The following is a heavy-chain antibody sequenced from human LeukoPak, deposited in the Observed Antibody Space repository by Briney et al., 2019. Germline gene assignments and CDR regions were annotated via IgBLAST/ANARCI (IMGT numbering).Heavy chain of an antibody. Sequence: SETLSLTCTVSGGSISSVYWGWVRQPPGKGLERIATISYSGSTTSYNPSLKSRVTISVDTSKNQFSLKLNSVTAADTAVYYCVRRTSGSYSDYWGQGTLVTVSS. D-gene: IGHD1-26*01. CDR1: GGSISSVY. J-gene: IGHJ4*02. V-gene: IGHV4-39*01. CDR3: VRRTSGSYSDY. CDR2: ISYSGSTT.